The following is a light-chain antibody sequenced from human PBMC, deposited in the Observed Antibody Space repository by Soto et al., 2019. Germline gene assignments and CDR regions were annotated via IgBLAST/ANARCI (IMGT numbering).Light chain of an antibody. Sequence: DIQMTQSPPSLSASVGDTITITCRASQSISTYLDWYQVTPGKAPKVLIYAASTRQDGVPSRFSGSGSGTDFTLTINRLQPEDFATYYCHQNYNLPPWTFGQGTKVEIK. V-gene: IGKV1-39*01. J-gene: IGKJ1*01. CDR3: HQNYNLPPWT. CDR2: AAS. CDR1: QSISTY.